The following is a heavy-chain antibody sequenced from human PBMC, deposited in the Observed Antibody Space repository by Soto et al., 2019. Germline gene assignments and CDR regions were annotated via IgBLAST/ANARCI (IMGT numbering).Heavy chain of an antibody. CDR2: ISSSSSTI. CDR3: ARDRPNSSSWKTIYYYYGMDV. CDR1: GFTFSSYS. D-gene: IGHD6-13*01. V-gene: IGHV3-48*02. J-gene: IGHJ6*02. Sequence: EVQLVESGGGLVQPGGSLRLSCAASGFTFSSYSMNWVRQAPGKGLEWVSYISSSSSTIYYADSVKGRFTISRDNAKNSLYLQMNSLRDEDTAVYYCARDRPNSSSWKTIYYYYGMDVWGQGTTVTVSS.